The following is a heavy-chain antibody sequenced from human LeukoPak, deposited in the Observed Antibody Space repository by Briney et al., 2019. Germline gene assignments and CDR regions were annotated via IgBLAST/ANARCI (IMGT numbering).Heavy chain of an antibody. CDR2: INSDGSST. Sequence: GGSLRLSCAASGFTFSSYWMHWVRQAPGKGLVGVSRINSDGSSTSYADSVKGRFTISRDNAKNTLYLQMNSLRAEDTAVYYCAREGSSWYYYYYYMDVWGKGTTVTISS. V-gene: IGHV3-74*01. D-gene: IGHD6-13*01. CDR3: AREGSSWYYYYYYMDV. J-gene: IGHJ6*03. CDR1: GFTFSSYW.